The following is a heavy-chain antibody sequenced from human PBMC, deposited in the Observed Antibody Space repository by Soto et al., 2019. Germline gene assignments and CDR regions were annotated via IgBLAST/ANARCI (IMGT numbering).Heavy chain of an antibody. D-gene: IGHD3-9*01. CDR1: GAPITSNY. V-gene: IGHV4-59*01. J-gene: IGHJ5*02. CDR2: LDHQGYS. Sequence: SETLSLTCSVSGAPITSNYWTWIRQPPGKGLEWIGYLDHQGYSNYSPSLRSRVSMSIDTSKNQLSLKVHSVTAADTAVYYCARVPVKGYFAWRDTWGKGTLV. CDR3: ARVPVKGYFAWRDT.